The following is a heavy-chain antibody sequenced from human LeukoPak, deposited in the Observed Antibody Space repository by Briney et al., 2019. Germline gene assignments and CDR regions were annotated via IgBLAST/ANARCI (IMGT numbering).Heavy chain of an antibody. Sequence: SETLSLTCTVSGGSISSYYWNWIQQPPGKGLEWIAYIYYRGSTNYNPSLKSRVTISVDTSKNQFSLKLSSVTAADTAVYYCARRTTGTGPFDYWGQGTLVTVSS. CDR2: IYYRGST. CDR1: GGSISSYY. V-gene: IGHV4-59*08. CDR3: ARRTTGTGPFDY. J-gene: IGHJ4*02. D-gene: IGHD1-1*01.